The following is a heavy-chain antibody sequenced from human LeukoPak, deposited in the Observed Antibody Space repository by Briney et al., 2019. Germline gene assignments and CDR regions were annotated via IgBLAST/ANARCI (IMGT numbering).Heavy chain of an antibody. CDR1: DDSINDYY. J-gene: IGHJ4*02. CDR3: TRGAGWLIDY. CDR2: FYNSGRS. D-gene: IGHD3-16*01. Sequence: SETLSLTSTVSDDSINDYYRGWVRQPPRKGLEWIGYFYNSGRSTYNPSLKSRVTISADTSKNHFSLKLNSVTTADTAVYYCTRGAGWLIDYWGQGILVTVSS. V-gene: IGHV4-59*01.